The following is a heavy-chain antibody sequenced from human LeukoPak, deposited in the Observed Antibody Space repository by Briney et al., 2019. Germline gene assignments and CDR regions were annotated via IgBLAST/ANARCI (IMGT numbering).Heavy chain of an antibody. D-gene: IGHD2-2*01. Sequence: GGSLRLSCEASGFIFSAYSMSWVRQAPGKGLEWISYIRSSSTTIYYADSVKGRFTISRDNAENSVHLQMNSLRVEDTAVYFCARDSRSHCGTDACYGPYFDYWGQGILVAVSS. J-gene: IGHJ4*02. CDR1: GFIFSAYS. V-gene: IGHV3-48*01. CDR2: IRSSSTTI. CDR3: ARDSRSHCGTDACYGPYFDY.